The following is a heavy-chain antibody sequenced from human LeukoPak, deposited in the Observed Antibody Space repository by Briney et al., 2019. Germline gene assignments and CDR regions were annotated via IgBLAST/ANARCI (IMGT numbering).Heavy chain of an antibody. V-gene: IGHV1-2*02. J-gene: IGHJ4*02. CDR3: ARQYSNYGDY. D-gene: IGHD4-11*01. CDR2: INPNSGGT. Sequence: ASVEVSCKASGYTFTDYYFHWVRQAPGQGLEWMGWINPNSGGTNYAQKFQGRVTMTRDTSISTAYMELSRLRSDDTAVYYCARQYSNYGDYWGQGTLVTVSS. CDR1: GYTFTDYY.